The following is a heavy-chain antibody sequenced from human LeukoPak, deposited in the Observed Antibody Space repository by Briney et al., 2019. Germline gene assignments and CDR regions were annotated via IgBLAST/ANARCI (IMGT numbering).Heavy chain of an antibody. J-gene: IGHJ4*02. CDR1: GGTFSSYA. CDR2: IIPIFGTA. Sequence: SVKVSCKASGGTFSSYAISWVRQAPGQGLEWMGGIIPIFGTANYAQKFQGRVTITTDESTSTAYMELSSLRSEDTAVYYCARSSHYYDSSGYPHPLEDWGQGTLVTVSS. D-gene: IGHD3-22*01. CDR3: ARSSHYYDSSGYPHPLED. V-gene: IGHV1-69*05.